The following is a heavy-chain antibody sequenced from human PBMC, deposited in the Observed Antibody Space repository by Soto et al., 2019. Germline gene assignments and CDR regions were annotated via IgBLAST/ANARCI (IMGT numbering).Heavy chain of an antibody. V-gene: IGHV3-21*01. CDR3: AREDYYESNTYYFSGWFHP. Sequence: PGGSLRLSCSASVFTFSAYSMNWVRQAPGKGLEWVSSISSSSSSIYYADSVKGRFAISRDNAKTSLYLQMNSLRAEDTAVYYCAREDYYESNTYYFSGWFHPWGQGSLSPS. J-gene: IGHJ5*02. CDR2: ISSSSSSI. CDR1: VFTFSAYS. D-gene: IGHD3-22*01.